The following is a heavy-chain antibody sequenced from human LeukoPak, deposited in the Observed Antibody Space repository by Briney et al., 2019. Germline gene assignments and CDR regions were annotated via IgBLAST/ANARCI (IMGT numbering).Heavy chain of an antibody. CDR2: IIYSGNT. J-gene: IGHJ6*02. V-gene: IGHV4-30-4*01. Sequence: PSETLSLTSTVSGGSISSSDYFWTWIRQPPGKGLEWIGYIIYSGNTHYNPSLKSRVTMSLDKSKNQFSLKLRSVTAADTAIYYCARDGDFYYAMDVWGQGTTVTVSS. D-gene: IGHD3-16*01. CDR3: ARDGDFYYAMDV. CDR1: GGSISSSDYF.